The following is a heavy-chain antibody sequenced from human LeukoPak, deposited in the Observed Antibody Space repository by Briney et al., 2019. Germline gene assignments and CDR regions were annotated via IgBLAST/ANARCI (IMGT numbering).Heavy chain of an antibody. J-gene: IGHJ5*02. CDR1: GYTVTSYD. V-gene: IGHV1-8*03. CDR3: AVAQLGYSYGYGGHNWFDP. Sequence: ASVKVSCKASGYTVTSYDINWVRQATGQGLEWMGWMNPNSGNTGYAQKFQGRVTITRNTSISTAYMELSSLRSEDTAVYYCAVAQLGYSYGYGGHNWFDPWGQGTLVTVSS. D-gene: IGHD5-18*01. CDR2: MNPNSGNT.